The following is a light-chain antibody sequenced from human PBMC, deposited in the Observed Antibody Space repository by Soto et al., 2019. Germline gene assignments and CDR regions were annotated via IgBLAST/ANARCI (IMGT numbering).Light chain of an antibody. CDR1: SSNIGSKY. J-gene: IGLJ2*01. CDR3: AAWDDSVGGPA. CDR2: RNN. V-gene: IGLV1-47*01. Sequence: QSVLTQPPSASGTPGQRVTISCSGSSSNIGSKYVYWYQQLPGTAPKLLMYRNNQRPSGVPDRFSGSKSGTSASLAISGLRSEDEAHYYCAAWDDSVGGPAFGGGTQLTVL.